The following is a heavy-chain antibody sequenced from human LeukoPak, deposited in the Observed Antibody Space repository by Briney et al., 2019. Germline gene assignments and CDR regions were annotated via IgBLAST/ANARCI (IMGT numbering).Heavy chain of an antibody. CDR1: GGSFSGYY. CDR2: INHSGST. CDR3: ARSIAGSFDP. J-gene: IGHJ5*02. V-gene: IGHV4-34*01. Sequence: SETLSLTCAVFGGSFSGYYWSWIRQPPGKGLEWIGEINHSGSTNYNPSLKSRVTISVDTSKNQFSLKLSSVTAADTAVYYCARSIAGSFDPWGQGTLVTVSS. D-gene: IGHD6-6*01.